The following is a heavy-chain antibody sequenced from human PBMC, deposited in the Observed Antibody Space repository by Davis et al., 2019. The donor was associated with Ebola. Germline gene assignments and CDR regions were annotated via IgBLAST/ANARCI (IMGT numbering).Heavy chain of an antibody. D-gene: IGHD6-19*01. CDR2: IYYSGST. CDR3: ARLQLGQWLNYYFDY. CDR1: GGSISSSSYY. J-gene: IGHJ4*02. Sequence: PSETLSLTCTVSGGSISSSSYYWGWIRQPPGKGLEWIGSIYYSGSTYYNPSLKSRVTISVDTSKNQFSLKLSSVTAADTAVYYCARLQLGQWLNYYFDYWGQGTLVTVSS. V-gene: IGHV4-39*01.